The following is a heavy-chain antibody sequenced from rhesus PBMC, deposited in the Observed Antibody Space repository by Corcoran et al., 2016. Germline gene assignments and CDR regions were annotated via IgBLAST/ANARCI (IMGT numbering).Heavy chain of an antibody. CDR1: GASINGYY. CDR2: VGGYTT. Sequence: QVHLQESGPGLVKPLETLSVTCAVSGASINGYYWNWIRQLPGKGLEWIGYVGGYTTLSNPPLQSRVAISTDTSNSQFSLKLNSVTAADTAVYYCAKSRGATFALDFWGQGVLVTVSS. CDR3: AKSRGATFALDF. J-gene: IGHJ4*01. D-gene: IGHD1-44*02. V-gene: IGHV4-165*02.